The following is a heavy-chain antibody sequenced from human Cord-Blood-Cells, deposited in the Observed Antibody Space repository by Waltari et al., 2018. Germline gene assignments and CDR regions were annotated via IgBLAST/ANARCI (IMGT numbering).Heavy chain of an antibody. CDR2: IYYSGST. CDR3: ATYSRGSKGV. J-gene: IGHJ4*02. D-gene: IGHD4-4*01. V-gene: IGHV4-39*01. Sequence: QLQLQESGPGLVKPSETLSLTCTVSGGSISSSSYYWGWLRQPPGKGLEWIGSIYYSGSTYYNPSLKSRVTISVDTSKNQFSLKLSSVTAADTAVYYCATYSRGSKGVWGQGTLVTVSS. CDR1: GGSISSSSYY.